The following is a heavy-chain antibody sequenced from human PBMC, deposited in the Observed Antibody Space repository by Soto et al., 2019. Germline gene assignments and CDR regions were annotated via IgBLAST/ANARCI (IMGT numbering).Heavy chain of an antibody. CDR1: GGPFSGNS. CDR2: INHSGST. J-gene: IGHJ5*02. Sequence: LSLTCAVYGGPFSGNSWSWIRQPPGTGLEWNGEINHSGSTNYNPSLKSRVTISVDTSKNQFSLKLSSVTAADTAVYYCARGSINECSGGSCYAGFAPWGQGTLVPVSS. V-gene: IGHV4-34*01. D-gene: IGHD2-15*01. CDR3: ARGSINECSGGSCYAGFAP.